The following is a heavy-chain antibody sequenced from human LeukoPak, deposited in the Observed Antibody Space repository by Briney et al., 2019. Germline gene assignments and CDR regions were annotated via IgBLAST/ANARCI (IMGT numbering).Heavy chain of an antibody. V-gene: IGHV3-48*03. J-gene: IGHJ6*04. CDR2: ISSSGSTI. D-gene: IGHD3-10*02. Sequence: SLRLSCAASGFTFSSYEMNWVRQAPGKGLEWVSYISSSGSTIYYADSVKGRFTISRDNAKNSLYLQMNSLRAEDTAVYYCAELGITMIGGVWGKGTTVTISS. CDR1: GFTFSSYE. CDR3: AELGITMIGGV.